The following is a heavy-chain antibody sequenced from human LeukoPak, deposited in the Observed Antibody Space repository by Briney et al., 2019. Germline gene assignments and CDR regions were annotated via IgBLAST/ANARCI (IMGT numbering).Heavy chain of an antibody. D-gene: IGHD6-13*01. Sequence: SETLSLTCTVSGGSISSYYWSWIRQPPGKGLEWIGYIYYSGSTNYNPSLKSRVTILVDTSKNQFSLKLSSVTAADTAVYYRARGAPYSSSWYRWGQGTLVTVSS. V-gene: IGHV4-59*01. CDR2: IYYSGST. CDR1: GGSISSYY. CDR3: ARGAPYSSSWYR. J-gene: IGHJ5*02.